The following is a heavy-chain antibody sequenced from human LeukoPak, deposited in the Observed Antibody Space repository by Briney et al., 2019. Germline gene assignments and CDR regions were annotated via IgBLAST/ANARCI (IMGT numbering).Heavy chain of an antibody. CDR3: ARGDKYIAFSPPLQGFDY. J-gene: IGHJ4*02. CDR1: GFTFSSYS. Sequence: KTGRSLRLSCAASGFTFSSYSMNWVRQAPGKGLEWVSSISSGSSYTYFADSVKGRFTISRDNAKNSLYLQMNSLRAEDTAVYYCARGDKYIAFSPPLQGFDYWGQGTLVTVSS. CDR2: ISSGSSYT. D-gene: IGHD3-3*02. V-gene: IGHV3-21*01.